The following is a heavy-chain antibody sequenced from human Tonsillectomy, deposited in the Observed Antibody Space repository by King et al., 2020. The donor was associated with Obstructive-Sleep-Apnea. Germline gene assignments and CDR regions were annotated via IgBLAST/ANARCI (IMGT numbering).Heavy chain of an antibody. CDR1: GGSISSAAYY. Sequence: QLQESGPGLVKPSQTLSLTCTVSGGSISSAAYYWTWIRQHPGKGLEWIGYIYYSGSTYYNPSLKSRVTISVDTSKNQFSLKLSSVTAADTAVYYCARSYCYDNSGPRGGYYLDYWGQGTLVTVSS. D-gene: IGHD3-22*01. J-gene: IGHJ4*02. V-gene: IGHV4-31*03. CDR3: ARSYCYDNSGPRGGYYLDY. CDR2: IYYSGST.